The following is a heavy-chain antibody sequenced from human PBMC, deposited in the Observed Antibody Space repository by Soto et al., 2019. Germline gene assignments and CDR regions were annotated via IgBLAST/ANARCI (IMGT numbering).Heavy chain of an antibody. CDR3: ARLHYYGSGSFGYYYYYGMDV. J-gene: IGHJ6*02. CDR2: ISAYSGNT. D-gene: IGHD3-10*01. Sequence: ASVKVSCRASGYTFTSYGISWVRQAPGQGLEWMGWISAYSGNTNYAQKLQGRVTMTTDTSTSTAYMELRSLRSDDTAVYYCARLHYYGSGSFGYYYYYGMDVWGQGTTVTVSS. CDR1: GYTFTSYG. V-gene: IGHV1-18*01.